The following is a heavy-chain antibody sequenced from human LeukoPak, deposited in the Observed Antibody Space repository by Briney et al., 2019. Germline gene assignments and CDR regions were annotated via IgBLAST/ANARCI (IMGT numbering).Heavy chain of an antibody. CDR3: ARVTAGMKWLHQAGGPRQFDY. V-gene: IGHV4-59*12. Sequence: SETLSLTCTVSGGSISSYYWSWIRQPPGKGLELIGYSYYSGSTNYNPSLKSRVTISVDTSKNQFYLKLSSMTAADTAVYHCARVTAGMKWLHQAGGPRQFDYWGQGTLVTVSS. J-gene: IGHJ4*02. CDR2: SYYSGST. CDR1: GGSISSYY. D-gene: IGHD5-24*01.